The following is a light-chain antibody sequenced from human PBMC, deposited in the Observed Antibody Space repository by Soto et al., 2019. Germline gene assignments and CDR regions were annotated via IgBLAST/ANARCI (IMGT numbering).Light chain of an antibody. CDR2: GAS. V-gene: IGKV3-15*01. CDR3: QHYHNWPPWT. J-gene: IGKJ1*01. Sequence: EIVMTQSPATLSLSPGERVTLSCRASQSVSTNLAWYQQKPGQAPRLLIYGASTRATGIPARFSGSGSGTDFTLTISSLQSEDFAIYYCQHYHNWPPWTFGQGTKVEIK. CDR1: QSVSTN.